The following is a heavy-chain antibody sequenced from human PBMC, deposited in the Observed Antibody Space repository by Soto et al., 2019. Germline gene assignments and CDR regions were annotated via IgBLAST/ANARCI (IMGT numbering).Heavy chain of an antibody. CDR3: AREYSGYDSTVTQLTYNWFDP. CDR1: GFTFSDYY. J-gene: IGHJ5*02. CDR2: ISSSGSTI. D-gene: IGHD5-12*01. V-gene: IGHV3-11*01. Sequence: QVQLVESGGGLVKPGGSLRLSCAASGFTFSDYYMSWIRQAPGKGLEWVSYISSSGSTIYYADSVKGRFTISRDNAKNSLYLQMNSLRAEDTAVYYCAREYSGYDSTVTQLTYNWFDPWGQGTLVTVSS.